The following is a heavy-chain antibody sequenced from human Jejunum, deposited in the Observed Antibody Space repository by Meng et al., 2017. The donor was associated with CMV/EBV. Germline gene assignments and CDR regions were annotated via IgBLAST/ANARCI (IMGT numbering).Heavy chain of an antibody. Sequence: SGFTFGYYGEGWGRQDPGKGLAWVDNINRDGGEKYFADSVKGRFTISRDNAKKSIYLQMNSLRTEETAVYYCATDQGTHGWFDPWGKGTLVTVSS. J-gene: IGHJ5*02. CDR1: GFTFGYYG. CDR3: ATDQGTHGWFDP. V-gene: IGHV3-7*01. D-gene: IGHD3-10*01. CDR2: INRDGGEK.